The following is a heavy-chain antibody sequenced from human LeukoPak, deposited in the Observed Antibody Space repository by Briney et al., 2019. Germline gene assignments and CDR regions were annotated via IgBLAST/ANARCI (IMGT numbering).Heavy chain of an antibody. V-gene: IGHV4-39*01. CDR1: GGSISSSSYY. CDR2: INHSGST. Sequence: SETLSLTCTVSGGSISSSSYYWGWIRQPPGKGLEWIGEINHSGSTNYNPSLKSRVTISVDTSKNQFSLKLSSVTAADTAVYYCARQNGGTWNYYYMDVWGKGTTVTVSS. CDR3: ARQNGGTWNYYYMDV. D-gene: IGHD1-1*01. J-gene: IGHJ6*03.